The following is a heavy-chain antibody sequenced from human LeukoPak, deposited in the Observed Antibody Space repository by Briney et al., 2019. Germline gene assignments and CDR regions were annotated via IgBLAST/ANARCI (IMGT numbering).Heavy chain of an antibody. D-gene: IGHD3-3*01. CDR1: GGTFSSYA. CDR2: IIPIFGTA. Sequence: SVKVSCKASGGTFSSYAISWVRQAPGQGLEWMGGIIPIFGTANYAQKFQGRVTITTDESTSTAYMELSSLRSEDTAVYYCAYAKHITIFGVVTTDAFDIWGQGTMVTVSS. J-gene: IGHJ3*02. V-gene: IGHV1-69*05. CDR3: AYAKHITIFGVVTTDAFDI.